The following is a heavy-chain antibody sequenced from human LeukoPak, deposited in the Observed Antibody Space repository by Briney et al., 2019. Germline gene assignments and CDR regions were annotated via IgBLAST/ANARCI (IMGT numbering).Heavy chain of an antibody. J-gene: IGHJ4*02. Sequence: PGGSLRLSCAASGFTFSSYAMSWVRQAEGEGLGWVSAISGSGGSTYYADSVKGRFTISRDNSKNTLYLQMNSLRAEDTAVYYCAKGDYDFWSGYYHFDYWGQGTLVTVSS. CDR2: ISGSGGST. V-gene: IGHV3-23*01. D-gene: IGHD3-3*01. CDR3: AKGDYDFWSGYYHFDY. CDR1: GFTFSSYA.